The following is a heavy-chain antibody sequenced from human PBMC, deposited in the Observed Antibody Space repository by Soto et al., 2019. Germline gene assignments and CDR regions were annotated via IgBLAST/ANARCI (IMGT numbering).Heavy chain of an antibody. D-gene: IGHD3-3*01. Sequence: PSAPLSLTGTVSCGSIISSSYYWGWIRQPPGKGLEWIGSIYYSVITYYNPSLKSRVTISVDTSKTQFSLKLSSVTAADTAVYYCVGDYDFWSGYPNYYGMDVWGQGTTVTGSS. CDR3: VGDYDFWSGYPNYYGMDV. CDR1: CGSIISSSYY. CDR2: IYYSVIT. J-gene: IGHJ6*02. V-gene: IGHV4-39*01.